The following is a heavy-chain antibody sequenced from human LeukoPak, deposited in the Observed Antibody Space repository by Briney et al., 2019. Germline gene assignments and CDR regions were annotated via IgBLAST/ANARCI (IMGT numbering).Heavy chain of an antibody. CDR1: GFILRSYA. V-gene: IGHV3-23*01. J-gene: IGHJ4*02. CDR2: ITGSGGGT. Sequence: GGSLRLSCEASGFILRSYAMNWVRQAPGKGPEWVSSITGSGGGTSYADSVKGRFTISRDNSKSTLYLQLNSLRAEDTAVYYCARGLGSYQWGQGTLVTFSS. CDR3: ARGLGSYQ. D-gene: IGHD1-26*01.